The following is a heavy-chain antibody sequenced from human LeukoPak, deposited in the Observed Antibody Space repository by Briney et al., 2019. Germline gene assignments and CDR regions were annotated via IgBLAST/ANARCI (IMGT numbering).Heavy chain of an antibody. V-gene: IGHV1-2*02. Sequence: ASVKVSCKASGYTFTGYYMHWVRQAPGQGLEWMGWINPNSGGTNYAQKFQGRVTMTRDTSISTAYMELSRLRSDDTAVYYCARDNQWVVGATNWFDPWGQGTLVTVSS. J-gene: IGHJ5*02. CDR1: GYTFTGYY. CDR2: INPNSGGT. D-gene: IGHD1-26*01. CDR3: ARDNQWVVGATNWFDP.